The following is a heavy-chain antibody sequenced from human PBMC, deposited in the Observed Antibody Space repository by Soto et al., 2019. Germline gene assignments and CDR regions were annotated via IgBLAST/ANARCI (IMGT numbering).Heavy chain of an antibody. V-gene: IGHV1-69*01. J-gene: IGHJ4*02. Sequence: QVHLVQSGAEVKKPGSSVRVSCKASGGSFSNYAVTWVRQAPGQRLEWMGGITPMFGIANYAQKFQGRVTLPADESTGTAYMELSSLRSDDTATYYCASDRHHSGFEDWGQGTLVTVSS. CDR1: GGSFSNYA. CDR3: ASDRHHSGFED. CDR2: ITPMFGIA.